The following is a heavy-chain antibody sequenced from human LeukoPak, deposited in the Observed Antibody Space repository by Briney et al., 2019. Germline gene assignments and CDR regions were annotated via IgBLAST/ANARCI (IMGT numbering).Heavy chain of an antibody. CDR3: ARESGIAAALDL. J-gene: IGHJ5*02. CDR1: GFPFSSYW. Sequence: GGSLRLSCAASGFPFSSYWMHWVRQAPGKGLVWVSRINTDGSSTSYAASVKGRFTISRDNAKNTLYLQMNSLRAEDTAVYYCARESGIAAALDLWGQGTLVTVSS. D-gene: IGHD6-13*01. CDR2: INTDGSST. V-gene: IGHV3-74*01.